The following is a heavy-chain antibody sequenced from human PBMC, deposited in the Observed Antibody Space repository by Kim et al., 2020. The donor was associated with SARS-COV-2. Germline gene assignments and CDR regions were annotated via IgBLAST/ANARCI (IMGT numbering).Heavy chain of an antibody. D-gene: IGHD6-13*01. V-gene: IGHV4-34*01. CDR3: ARSGYSSS. Sequence: SETLSLTCAVYGGSFSGDYWSWIRQPPGKGLEWIGQIKNSGSTNYKPSLKSRKTISVDTSKNQFSLKLRSVAAADTAVYDCARSGYSSSWGGGTVVTVS. J-gene: IGHJ3*01. CDR2: IKNSGST. CDR1: GGSFSGDY.